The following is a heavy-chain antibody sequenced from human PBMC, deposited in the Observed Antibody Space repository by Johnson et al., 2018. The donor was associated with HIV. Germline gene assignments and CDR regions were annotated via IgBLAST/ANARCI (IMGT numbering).Heavy chain of an antibody. V-gene: IGHV3-30*02. CDR1: GFTFANYG. J-gene: IGHJ3*02. CDR2: TAHDESIT. D-gene: IGHD3-22*01. Sequence: QEQLVESGGGVVQPGESLRLSCAASGFTFANYGMHWVRQAPGKGLEWVAFTAHDESITHYADSVKGRFTMSRDNSKSTLNLQMNSLRAEDTAVYYCARVSSGGAFDIWGQGTMVTVSS. CDR3: ARVSSGGAFDI.